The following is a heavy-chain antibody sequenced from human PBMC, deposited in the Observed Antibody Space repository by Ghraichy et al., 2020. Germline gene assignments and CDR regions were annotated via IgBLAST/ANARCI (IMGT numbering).Heavy chain of an antibody. J-gene: IGHJ6*02. V-gene: IGHV4-31*03. CDR1: GGSISSGGYY. CDR3: ARGDSSGSADYYCYGMDV. CDR2: IYYSGST. D-gene: IGHD6-19*01. Sequence: SETLSLTCTVSGGSISSGGYYWSWIRQHPGKGLEWIGYIYYSGSTYYNPSLKSRVTISVDTSKNQFSLKLSSVTAADTAVYYCARGDSSGSADYYCYGMDVWGQGTTVTVSS.